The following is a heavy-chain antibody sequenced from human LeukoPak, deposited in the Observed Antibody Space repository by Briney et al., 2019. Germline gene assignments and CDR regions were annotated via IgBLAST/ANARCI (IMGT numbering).Heavy chain of an antibody. D-gene: IGHD1-26*01. CDR3: AREWELRTFCIGY. V-gene: IGHV1-69*13. J-gene: IGHJ4*02. Sequence: ASVKVSCKASGGTFSSYAISWVRQAPGQGLEWMGGIIPIFGTANYAQKFRGRVTITADESTSTAYMELSSLRSEDTAVYYCAREWELRTFCIGYWGQGTLVTVSS. CDR2: IIPIFGTA. CDR1: GGTFSSYA.